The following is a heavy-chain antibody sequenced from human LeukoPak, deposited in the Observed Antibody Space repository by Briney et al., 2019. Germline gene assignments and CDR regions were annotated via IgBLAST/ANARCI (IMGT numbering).Heavy chain of an antibody. CDR2: ISSSGSVI. J-gene: IGHJ6*03. CDR1: GFTFSDNS. CDR3: ARDAGSGWYRPYHYYYMDV. Sequence: GGSLRLSCVASGFTFSDNSMTWIRQAPGKGLEWVSYISSSGSVIKYADSVKGRFTISRDNTQSSLYLEMNSLRVEDTAVYYCARDAGSGWYRPYHYYYMDVWGKGTTVTISS. V-gene: IGHV3-11*01. D-gene: IGHD6-13*01.